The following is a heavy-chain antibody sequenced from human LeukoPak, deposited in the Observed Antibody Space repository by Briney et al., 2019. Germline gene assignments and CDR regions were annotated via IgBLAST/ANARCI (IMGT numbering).Heavy chain of an antibody. CDR1: GFTFSSYG. Sequence: RPGGSLRLSCAASGFTFSSYGMHWVRQAPGKGLEWVAVISYDGSNKYYADSVKGRFTISRDNSKNTLYLQMNSLRAEDTAVYYCAKDLPPGGGYYYYGMDVWGQGTTVTVSS. CDR2: ISYDGSNK. J-gene: IGHJ6*02. V-gene: IGHV3-30*18. CDR3: AKDLPPGGGYYYYGMDV. D-gene: IGHD2-8*02.